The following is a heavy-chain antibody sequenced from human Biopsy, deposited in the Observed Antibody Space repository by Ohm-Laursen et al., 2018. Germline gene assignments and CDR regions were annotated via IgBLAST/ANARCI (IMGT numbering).Heavy chain of an antibody. CDR1: NGSIRNYY. CDR3: AKGRNDNGGMYFGS. CDR2: ISSTGYT. J-gene: IGHJ4*02. Sequence: SQTLFLTCTVSNGSIRNYYWSWIRQPPGKGLEWIGFISSTGYTSYIPSLKIRVTISIGPSRRQPTLKKRSVTAADTAVYYCAKGRNDNGGMYFGSWGQGTLVTVSS. D-gene: IGHD4-23*01. V-gene: IGHV4-4*08.